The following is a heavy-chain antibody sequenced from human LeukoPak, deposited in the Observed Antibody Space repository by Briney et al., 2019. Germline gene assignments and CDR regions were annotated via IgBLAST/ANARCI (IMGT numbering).Heavy chain of an antibody. J-gene: IGHJ5*02. Sequence: PGRSLRLSCAASGFTFSSYAMHWVRQAPGKGLEWVAVISHDGSNKYYADSVKGRFTISRDNSKNTLYLQMNSLRAEDTAVYYCARAGYYGSGSYYNLWGQGTLVTVSS. V-gene: IGHV3-30-3*01. CDR2: ISHDGSNK. D-gene: IGHD3-10*01. CDR1: GFTFSSYA. CDR3: ARAGYYGSGSYYNL.